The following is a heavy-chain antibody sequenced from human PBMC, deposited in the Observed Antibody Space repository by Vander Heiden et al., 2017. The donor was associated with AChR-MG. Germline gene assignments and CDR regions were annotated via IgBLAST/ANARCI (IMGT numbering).Heavy chain of an antibody. CDR2: IYSGGNT. V-gene: IGHV3-53*01. J-gene: IGHJ4*02. CDR3: ARGPAHHYFDY. CDR1: GFTVSSNY. Sequence: EVQLVESGGGLIQPGGSLILSCAASGFTVSSNYMSWVRQAPGKGLEWVSIIYSGGNTYHADSVKGRFTISRDNSKNTLDLQMNYLRAEDTAVYYCARGPAHHYFDYWGQGTLVTVSS.